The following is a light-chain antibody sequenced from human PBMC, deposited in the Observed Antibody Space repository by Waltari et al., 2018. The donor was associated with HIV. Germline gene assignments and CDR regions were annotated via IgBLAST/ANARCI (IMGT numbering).Light chain of an antibody. Sequence: QSVLAQPPSVSGAPGQRVTISCTGTNSNIGAPYDVHWYQQLPGTAPKPLIYGNNNRPSGVPDRFSGSKSGTSASLAITGLQAEDEADFYCQSYDSSLGAWVFGGGTKLTVL. J-gene: IGLJ2*01. V-gene: IGLV1-40*01. CDR1: NSNIGAPYD. CDR3: QSYDSSLGAWV. CDR2: GNN.